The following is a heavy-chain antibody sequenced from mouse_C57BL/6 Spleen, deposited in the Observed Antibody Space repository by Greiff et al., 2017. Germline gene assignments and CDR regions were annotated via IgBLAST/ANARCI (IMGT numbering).Heavy chain of an antibody. CDR3: ARSVNWGFDY. CDR2: INPSSGYT. J-gene: IGHJ2*01. CDR1: GYTFTSYT. D-gene: IGHD4-1*01. Sequence: QVQLQQSGAELARPGASVKMSCKASGYTFTSYTMHWVKQRPGQGLEWIGYINPSSGYTKYNQKFKDKATLTADKSSSTAYMQRSSLTSEDSAFYYCARSVNWGFDYWGQGTTLTVSS. V-gene: IGHV1-4*01.